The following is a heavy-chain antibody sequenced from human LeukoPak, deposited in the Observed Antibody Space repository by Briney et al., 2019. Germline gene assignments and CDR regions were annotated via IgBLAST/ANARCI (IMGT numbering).Heavy chain of an antibody. D-gene: IGHD3-22*01. CDR2: ISYDGSNK. CDR1: GFTFSSYA. V-gene: IGHV3-30-3*01. J-gene: IGHJ3*02. Sequence: GGSLRLSCAASGFTFSSYAMNWVRQAPGKGLEWVAVISYDGSNKYYADPVKGRSTFSRDNSKNTSYLQRNRLRAEDTVVYDCARTIRQVVVMISDAFDIWGQGTMVTVSS. CDR3: ARTIRQVVVMISDAFDI.